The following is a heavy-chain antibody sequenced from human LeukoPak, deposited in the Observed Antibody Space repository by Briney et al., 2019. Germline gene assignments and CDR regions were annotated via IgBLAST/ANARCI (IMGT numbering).Heavy chain of an antibody. V-gene: IGHV3-30*01. J-gene: IGHJ4*02. CDR3: FTGSEFYYDS. CDR1: GFPFSRNA. CDR2: TSPDGSEQ. D-gene: IGHD1-14*01. Sequence: GGSLRLSCVASGFPFSRNAMHWVRQAPGKGLEWVAVTSPDGSEQYRADSVKGRFTISRDNSKNTVFLQMNSLTTEDTALYSCFTGSEFYYDSWGQGTLVTVSS.